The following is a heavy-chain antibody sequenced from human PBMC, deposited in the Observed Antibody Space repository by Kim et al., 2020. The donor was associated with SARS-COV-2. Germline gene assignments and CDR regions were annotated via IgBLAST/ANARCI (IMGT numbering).Heavy chain of an antibody. CDR2: ISGSGGST. CDR1: GFTFTSYA. D-gene: IGHD6-6*01. J-gene: IGHJ4*02. Sequence: GGSLRLSCAASGFTFTSYAMSWVRQAPGKGLEWVSAISGSGGSTDYADSGKGRSTISRDNSKNTLYLQMNSLRAEATAVYYCAKDLGIRSIAARPGYWGQGTLVTVSP. CDR3: AKDLGIRSIAARPGY. V-gene: IGHV3-23*01.